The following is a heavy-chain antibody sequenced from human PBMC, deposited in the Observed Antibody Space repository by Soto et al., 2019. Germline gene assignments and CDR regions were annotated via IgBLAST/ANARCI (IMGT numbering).Heavy chain of an antibody. Sequence: QVQLQESGLGLVKPSETLSLTCTVSGGSISSYYWSWIRQPPGKGLEWIGYIYYSGSTNYNPSLQSRVTISVDTSKNQFSLKLSSVTAADTAVYYCARDRHYGSGLYYGMDVWGQGTTVTVSS. V-gene: IGHV4-59*01. CDR3: ARDRHYGSGLYYGMDV. CDR1: GGSISSYY. J-gene: IGHJ6*02. D-gene: IGHD3-10*01. CDR2: IYYSGST.